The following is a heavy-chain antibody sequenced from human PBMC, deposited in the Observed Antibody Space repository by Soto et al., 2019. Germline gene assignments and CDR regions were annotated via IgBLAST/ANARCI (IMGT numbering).Heavy chain of an antibody. CDR2: ISSSSSYT. J-gene: IGHJ3*02. D-gene: IGHD2-21*02. Sequence: QVQLVESGGGLVKPGGSLRLSCAASGFTFSDYYMSWIRQAPGKGLEWVSYISSSSSYTNYADSVKGRFTISRDNAQNSLYLQMNSLRAEDTAVYYCARVVAYCGGDCYSSDDSFDIWGQGTMVTVSS. V-gene: IGHV3-11*05. CDR3: ARVVAYCGGDCYSSDDSFDI. CDR1: GFTFSDYY.